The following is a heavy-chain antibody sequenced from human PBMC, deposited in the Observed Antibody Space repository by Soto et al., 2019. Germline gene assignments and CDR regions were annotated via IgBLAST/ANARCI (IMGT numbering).Heavy chain of an antibody. D-gene: IGHD4-17*01. J-gene: IGHJ3*02. CDR3: ARAGDIDAFDM. Sequence: SETLSLTCTVSGGSISSYYWSWIRQPPGKGLEWIGYIYYSGSTNYNPSLKSRVTISVDTSKNQFSLKLSSVTAADTAVYYCARAGDIDAFDMWGQGTMVTVSS. CDR1: GGSISSYY. V-gene: IGHV4-59*01. CDR2: IYYSGST.